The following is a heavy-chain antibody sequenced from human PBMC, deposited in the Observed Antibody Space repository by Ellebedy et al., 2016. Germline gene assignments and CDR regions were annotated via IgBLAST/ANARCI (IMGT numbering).Heavy chain of an antibody. Sequence: SETLSLTXTVSGGSVDTYYWTWIRQSPGKGLEWIGYVFYGGSTKYNPSLKSRVTISLDTSKNQFSLKVNSVAAADTAVYFCVRDVSLYSSSPSFDLWGQGMLVTVSS. CDR3: VRDVSLYSSSPSFDL. V-gene: IGHV4-59*02. CDR1: GGSVDTYY. CDR2: VFYGGST. D-gene: IGHD6-6*01. J-gene: IGHJ4*02.